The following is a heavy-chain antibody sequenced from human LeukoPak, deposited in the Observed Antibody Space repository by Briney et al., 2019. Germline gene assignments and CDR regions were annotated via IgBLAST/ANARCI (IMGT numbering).Heavy chain of an antibody. Sequence: PSETLSLTCTVSGGSISSGSYYWSWMRQPAGKGLEWIGRIYTSGSTNYNPSLKSRVTISVDTSKNQFSLKLTSVTVADTAVYYCARGASRWELRTRSHASYYFDYWGQGTLVTVFS. CDR3: ARGASRWELRTRSHASYYFDY. V-gene: IGHV4-61*02. D-gene: IGHD1-26*01. CDR2: IYTSGST. J-gene: IGHJ4*02. CDR1: GGSISSGSYY.